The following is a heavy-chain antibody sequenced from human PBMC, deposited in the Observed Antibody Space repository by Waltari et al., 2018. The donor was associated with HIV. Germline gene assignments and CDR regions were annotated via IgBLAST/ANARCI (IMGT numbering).Heavy chain of an antibody. CDR3: ARDLRFLKWLPFDY. CDR2: VNPNSGGK. V-gene: IGHV1-2*02. Sequence: QVQLVQSGAEVKKPGASVKVSCKATGYTFTGYYMHWVRQAPGQVSAGMGWVNPNSGGKNYAQKFQGRVTMTRDTSISTAYMELSRLRSDDTAVYYCARDLRFLKWLPFDYWGQGTLVTVSS. CDR1: GYTFTGYY. D-gene: IGHD3-3*01. J-gene: IGHJ4*02.